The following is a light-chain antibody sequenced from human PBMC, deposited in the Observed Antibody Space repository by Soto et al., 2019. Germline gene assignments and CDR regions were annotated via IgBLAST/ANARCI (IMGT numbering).Light chain of an antibody. Sequence: LTQTPSTLSSSPGDRATLSCRASQSVSSSLAWYQQKPGQAPRLLIYDASNMASGIPVRFSGSGSGTDFTLTISSLEPEDFALYYCQQRSSWPGTFGGGTKVDIK. CDR1: QSVSSS. V-gene: IGKV3-11*01. CDR2: DAS. J-gene: IGKJ4*01. CDR3: QQRSSWPGT.